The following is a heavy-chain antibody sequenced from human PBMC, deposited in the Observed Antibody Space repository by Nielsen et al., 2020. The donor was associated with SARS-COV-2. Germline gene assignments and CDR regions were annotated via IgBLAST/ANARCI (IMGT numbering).Heavy chain of an antibody. Sequence: GGSLRLSCAASGFTFDDYTMHWVRQAPGKGLEWVSLISWDGGSTYYADSVKGRFTISRDNSKNTLYLQMNSLRAEDTAVYYCAKEGDYDYVWGSYRHEPIDYWGQGTLVTVSS. V-gene: IGHV3-43*01. D-gene: IGHD3-16*02. CDR2: ISWDGGST. CDR1: GFTFDDYT. CDR3: AKEGDYDYVWGSYRHEPIDY. J-gene: IGHJ4*02.